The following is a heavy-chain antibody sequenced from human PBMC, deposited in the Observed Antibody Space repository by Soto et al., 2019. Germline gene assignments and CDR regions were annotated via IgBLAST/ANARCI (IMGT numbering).Heavy chain of an antibody. V-gene: IGHV5-51*01. J-gene: IGHJ6*02. CDR1: GYSFTTYW. Sequence: PGESLKISCKGSGYSFTTYWIGWVRQMPEKELERMGIIYPGDSDTKYSPSLQGQVTISADTSISTAYLQWTSLKASDTAMYYCARSRRGSYSSGWYSPSGYYNYGIDVWGQGTKVTVSS. CDR2: IYPGDSDT. CDR3: ARSRRGSYSSGWYSPSGYYNYGIDV. D-gene: IGHD6-19*01.